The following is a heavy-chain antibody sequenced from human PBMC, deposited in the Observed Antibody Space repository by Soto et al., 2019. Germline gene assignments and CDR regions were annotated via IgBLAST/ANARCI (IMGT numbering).Heavy chain of an antibody. D-gene: IGHD2-15*01. Sequence: EVQLVESGGGLVKPGGSLRLSCAASGFTFSNAWMNWVRQAPGKGLEWVGRIKSKTDGGTTDYAAPVKGRFTISRDDSKNTLYLQMNSLKTEDTAVYYCTVGYCSGGSCYADDYWGQGTLVTVSS. V-gene: IGHV3-15*07. CDR2: IKSKTDGGTT. J-gene: IGHJ4*02. CDR3: TVGYCSGGSCYADDY. CDR1: GFTFSNAW.